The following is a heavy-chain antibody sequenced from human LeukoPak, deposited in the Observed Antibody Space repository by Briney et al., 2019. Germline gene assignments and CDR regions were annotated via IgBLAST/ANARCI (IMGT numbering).Heavy chain of an antibody. CDR2: INHIGST. J-gene: IGHJ5*02. Sequence: SETLSLTCAVYGGSFSGYYWSWIRQPPGKGLEWIGEINHIGSTNYNPSLKSRVTISVDTSKNQFSLKLSSVTAADTAVYYCAREVRFDWLFRNWFDPWGQGTLVTVSS. CDR3: AREVRFDWLFRNWFDP. CDR1: GGSFSGYY. V-gene: IGHV4-34*01. D-gene: IGHD3-9*01.